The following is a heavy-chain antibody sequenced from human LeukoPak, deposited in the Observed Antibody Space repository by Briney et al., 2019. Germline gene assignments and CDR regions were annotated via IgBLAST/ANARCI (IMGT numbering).Heavy chain of an antibody. Sequence: SETLSLTCTVSVGSISSSSYYWGWIRQPPGKGLEWVGSIYYSGSTYYNPSLPSRVTISVDTSKNQFSLTLSSVTAADTAVYYCARQGRWGPYYYDSSGYPAHWYFDLWGRGTLVTVSS. CDR2: IYYSGST. D-gene: IGHD3-22*01. J-gene: IGHJ2*01. CDR1: VGSISSSSYY. V-gene: IGHV4-39*01. CDR3: ARQGRWGPYYYDSSGYPAHWYFDL.